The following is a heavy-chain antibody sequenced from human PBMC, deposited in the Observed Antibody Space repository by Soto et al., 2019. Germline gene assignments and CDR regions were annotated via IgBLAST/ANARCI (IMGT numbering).Heavy chain of an antibody. V-gene: IGHV3-30*18. CDR1: GFTFSSYG. CDR2: ISYDGSNK. J-gene: IGHJ4*02. CDR3: AKEKVVDSSGYLGY. Sequence: GGSLRLSCAASGFTFSSYGMHWVRQAPGKGLEWVAVISYDGSNKYYAGSVKGRFTISRDNSKNTLYLQMNSLRAEDTAVYYCAKEKVVDSSGYLGYWGEGTPVTVSS. D-gene: IGHD3-22*01.